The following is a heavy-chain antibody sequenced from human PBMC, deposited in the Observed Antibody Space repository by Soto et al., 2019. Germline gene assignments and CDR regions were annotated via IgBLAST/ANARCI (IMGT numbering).Heavy chain of an antibody. CDR2: IYHSGST. CDR1: GGSISSGGYS. D-gene: IGHD3-22*01. J-gene: IGHJ3*02. CDR3: ARVGDSSCYYLYSAFDI. Sequence: SETLSLTCAVSGGSISSGGYSWSWIRQPPGKGLEWIGYIYHSGSTYYNPSLKSRVTISVDTSKNQFSLKLSSVTAADTAVYYCARVGDSSCYYLYSAFDIWGQGTMVTVSS. V-gene: IGHV4-30-2*01.